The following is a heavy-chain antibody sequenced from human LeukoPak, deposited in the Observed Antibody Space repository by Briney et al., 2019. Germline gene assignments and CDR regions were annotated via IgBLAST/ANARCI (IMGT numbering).Heavy chain of an antibody. CDR3: AREDCSGGSCYSPDY. V-gene: IGHV3-7*01. CDR1: GFTFSTYW. D-gene: IGHD2-15*01. CDR2: IKQDGSEK. Sequence: GGSLRLSCAASGFTFSTYWMSWVRQAPGKGLEWVANIKQDGSEKYYVDSAKGRFTISRDNAKNSLYLQMNSLRAEDTAVYYCAREDCSGGSCYSPDYWGQGTLVTVSS. J-gene: IGHJ4*02.